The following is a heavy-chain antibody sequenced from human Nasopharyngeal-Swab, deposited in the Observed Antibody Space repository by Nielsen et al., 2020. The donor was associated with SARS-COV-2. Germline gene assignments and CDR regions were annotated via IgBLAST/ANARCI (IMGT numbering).Heavy chain of an antibody. J-gene: IGHJ4*02. D-gene: IGHD3-10*01. Sequence: GESLKISCAASGFTFSSYSMNWVRQAPGKGLEWVSYISSSSSTIYYADSVKGRFTISRDNAKNSLYLQMNSLRDEDTAVYYCARGHLWFGELSRQSDYWGQGTLVTVSS. V-gene: IGHV3-48*02. CDR2: ISSSSSTI. CDR1: GFTFSSYS. CDR3: ARGHLWFGELSRQSDY.